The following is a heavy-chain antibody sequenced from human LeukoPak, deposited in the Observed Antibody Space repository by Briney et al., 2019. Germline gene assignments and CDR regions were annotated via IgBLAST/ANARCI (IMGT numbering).Heavy chain of an antibody. D-gene: IGHD3-22*01. CDR1: GGSISSGGYY. CDR3: ARDPASYYDGRRAHFDH. Sequence: PSQTLSLTCTVSGGSISSGGYYWSWIRQHPGKGLGWIGYISPSGVTYYNPSLKSRATISIDTSKNQFSLTLSSVTAADTAVYYCARDPASYYDGRRAHFDHWGPGTLVTVSS. CDR2: ISPSGVT. V-gene: IGHV4-31*03. J-gene: IGHJ4*02.